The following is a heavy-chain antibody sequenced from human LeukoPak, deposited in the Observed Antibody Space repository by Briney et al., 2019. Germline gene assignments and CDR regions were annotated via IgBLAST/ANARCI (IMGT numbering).Heavy chain of an antibody. J-gene: IGHJ4*02. V-gene: IGHV4-59*05. CDR2: IYYSGST. Sequence: SETLSLTCTVSGGSISSYYWSWIRQPPGKGLEWIGSIYYSGSTYYNPSLKSRVTISVDTSKNQFSLKLSSVTAADTAVYYCARPRDSSGGYFDYWGQGTLVTVSS. CDR1: GGSISSYY. D-gene: IGHD6-19*01. CDR3: ARPRDSSGGYFDY.